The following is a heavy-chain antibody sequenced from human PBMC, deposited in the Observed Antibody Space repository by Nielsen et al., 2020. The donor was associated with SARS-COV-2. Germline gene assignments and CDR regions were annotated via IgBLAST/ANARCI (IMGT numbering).Heavy chain of an antibody. CDR2: VNTNSGAT. CDR1: GYTFTGHY. Sequence: ASVKVSCKASGYTFTGHYMHWMRQAPGQGPEWLGRVNTNSGATNYAQKFQGGVTLTRDASINTTYMELTRLTSDDTAVYYCARVRSSSGIWFDPWGQGTLVVVSS. V-gene: IGHV1-2*06. J-gene: IGHJ5*02. D-gene: IGHD3-10*01. CDR3: ARVRSSSGIWFDP.